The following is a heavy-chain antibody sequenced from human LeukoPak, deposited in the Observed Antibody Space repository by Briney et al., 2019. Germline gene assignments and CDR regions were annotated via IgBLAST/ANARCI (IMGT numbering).Heavy chain of an antibody. CDR1: GFSLSTRGVG. D-gene: IGHD4-17*01. V-gene: IGHV4-61*05. CDR3: ARASHDYGDYSHFDY. J-gene: IGHJ4*02. CDR2: IYYSGST. Sequence: SGPTLVNPTQTLTLTCTFSGFSLSTRGVGVGWIRQPPGKGLEWIGYIYYSGSTNYNPSLKSRVTISGDKSKNQFSLKLSSVTAADTAVYYCARASHDYGDYSHFDYWGQGTLVTVSS.